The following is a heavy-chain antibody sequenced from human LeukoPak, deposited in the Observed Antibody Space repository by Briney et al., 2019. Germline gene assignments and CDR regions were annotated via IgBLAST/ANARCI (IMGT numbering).Heavy chain of an antibody. CDR1: GYTFTSYG. CDR2: ISAYNGNT. D-gene: IGHD1-7*01. J-gene: IGHJ6*03. V-gene: IGHV1-18*01. CDR3: ARHRRITGTTAEGYYYYYYMDV. Sequence: GASVKVSCKASGYTFTSYGISWVRQAPGQGLEWMGWISAYNGNTNYAQKLQGRVTMTTDTSTSTAYMELRSLRSDDTAVYYCARHRRITGTTAEGYYYYYYMDVWGKGTTVTVSS.